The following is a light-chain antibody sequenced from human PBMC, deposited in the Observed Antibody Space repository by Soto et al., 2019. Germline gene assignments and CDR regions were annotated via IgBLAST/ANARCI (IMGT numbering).Light chain of an antibody. J-gene: IGKJ2*01. CDR2: GAS. CDR1: QSVRNN. CDR3: QQYNNWPPAYT. Sequence: EIVMSQSPATLSVSPGERATLSCRASQSVRNNLAWYQQRPGQAPRLLIYGASTRASGIPARFTGGGSETDFTLTITSLQSEDFAVYYCQQYNNWPPAYTFGQGTKVDIK. V-gene: IGKV3-15*01.